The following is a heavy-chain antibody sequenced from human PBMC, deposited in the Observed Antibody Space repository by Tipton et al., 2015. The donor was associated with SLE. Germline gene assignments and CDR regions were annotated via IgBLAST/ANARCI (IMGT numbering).Heavy chain of an antibody. Sequence: TLSLTCSVYGDSLSGQYWSWIRQPPGKGLEWIGEVFRGGSTNYSPSLESRVTMSVDTSKNQFSLKLSSVTAADTAVYYCARGPPRLVWYYFDYWGQGTLVTVSS. CDR3: ARGPPRLVWYYFDY. D-gene: IGHD3-16*01. CDR2: VFRGGST. V-gene: IGHV4-34*01. CDR1: GDSLSGQY. J-gene: IGHJ4*02.